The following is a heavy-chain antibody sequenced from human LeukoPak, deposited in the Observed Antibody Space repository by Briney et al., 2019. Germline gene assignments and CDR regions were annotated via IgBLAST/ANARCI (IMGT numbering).Heavy chain of an antibody. CDR1: GFTFSSYG. D-gene: IGHD2-2*03. V-gene: IGHV3-30*02. CDR2: IRYDGSNK. Sequence: GGPLRLSCAASGFTFSSYGMHWVRQAPGKGLEWVAFIRYDGSNKYYADSVKGRFTISRDNSKNTLYLQMNSLRAEDTAVYYCAKDSPPGYCSSTSCSDPWGQGTLVTVSS. CDR3: AKDSPPGYCSSTSCSDP. J-gene: IGHJ5*02.